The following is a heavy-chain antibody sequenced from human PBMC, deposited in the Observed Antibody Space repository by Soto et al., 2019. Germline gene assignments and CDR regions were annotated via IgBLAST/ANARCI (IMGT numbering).Heavy chain of an antibody. CDR3: ARSERYSWVDYFDY. V-gene: IGHV5-51*01. CDR2: IYPGDSDT. Sequence: GESLKISCKGSGYSFTSYWIGWVCQMPGKGLEWMGIIYPGDSDTRYSPSSQGQVTISADKSISTAYLQWSSLKASDTAMYYCARSERYSWVDYFDYWGQGTLVTVSS. CDR1: GYSFTSYW. D-gene: IGHD5-18*01. J-gene: IGHJ4*02.